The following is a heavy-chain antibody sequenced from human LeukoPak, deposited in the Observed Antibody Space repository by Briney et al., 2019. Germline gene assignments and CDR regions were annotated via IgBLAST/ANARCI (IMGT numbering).Heavy chain of an antibody. CDR1: GFTFNRYW. CDR2: IKEDGSEK. V-gene: IGHV3-7*01. Sequence: GGSLRLSCAASGFTFNRYWMTWVRQAPGKGLEWVANIKEDGSEKYYVDSVKGRFTISRDNAENSLYLQMNSLRAEDTAVYYCARDTAYAGNSVGGQGTLVTVSS. J-gene: IGHJ4*02. D-gene: IGHD4-23*01. CDR3: ARDTAYAGNSV.